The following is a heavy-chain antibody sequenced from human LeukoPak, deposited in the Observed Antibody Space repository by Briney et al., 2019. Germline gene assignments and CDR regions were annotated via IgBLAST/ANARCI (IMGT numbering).Heavy chain of an antibody. CDR1: GGSISSYY. J-gene: IGHJ6*03. D-gene: IGHD1-20*01. CDR2: IYYSGST. CDR3: ARDHRDNWNQRHYYYYYMDV. V-gene: IGHV4-59*01. Sequence: SSETLSLTCTVSGGSISSYYWSWIRQPPGKGLEWMGYIYYSGSTNYNPSLKSRVTISVDTSKNQFSLKLSSVTAADTAVYYCARDHRDNWNQRHYYYYYMDVWGKGTTVTVSS.